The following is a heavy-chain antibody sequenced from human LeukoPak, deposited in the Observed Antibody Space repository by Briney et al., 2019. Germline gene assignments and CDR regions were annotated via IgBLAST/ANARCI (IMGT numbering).Heavy chain of an antibody. CDR2: MNPNSGNT. J-gene: IGHJ6*02. V-gene: IGHV1-8*01. Sequence: ASVKVSCKASGYTFTSYDINWVRQATGQGLEWMGWMNPNSGNTGYAQKFQGRVTMTKNTSISTAYMELSSLRSEDTAVYYCASGGSYSDYYGMDVWGQGTTVTVSS. CDR1: GYTFTSYD. CDR3: ASGGSYSDYYGMDV. D-gene: IGHD1-26*01.